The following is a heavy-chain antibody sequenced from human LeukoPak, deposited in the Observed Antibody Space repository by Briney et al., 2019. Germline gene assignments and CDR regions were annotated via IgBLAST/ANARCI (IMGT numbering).Heavy chain of an antibody. D-gene: IGHD2-8*01. CDR1: GDSINSGGYY. CDR3: ARGYCTTGVCYPFDY. Sequence: PSETLSLTCTVSGDSINSGGYYWSWIRQRPGKGLEWIGYIYYSGSTYYSPSLKSRVTISVDTSKNQFSLNLYSVTAADTAVYYCARGYCTTGVCYPFDYWGQGTLVTVSS. CDR2: IYYSGST. V-gene: IGHV4-31*03. J-gene: IGHJ4*02.